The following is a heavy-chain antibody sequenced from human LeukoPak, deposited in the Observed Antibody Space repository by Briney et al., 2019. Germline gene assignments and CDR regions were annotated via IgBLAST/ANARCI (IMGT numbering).Heavy chain of an antibody. Sequence: ASVKVSCKASGYTFTSYDINWVRQATGQGLEWMGWMNPNSGNTGYAQKFQGRVTMTRNTSISTAYMELSSLRSEDTAVYYCAREPLLWFGESPNQIFDYWGQGTLVTVSS. J-gene: IGHJ4*02. D-gene: IGHD3-10*01. CDR1: GYTFTSYD. V-gene: IGHV1-8*01. CDR3: AREPLLWFGESPNQIFDY. CDR2: MNPNSGNT.